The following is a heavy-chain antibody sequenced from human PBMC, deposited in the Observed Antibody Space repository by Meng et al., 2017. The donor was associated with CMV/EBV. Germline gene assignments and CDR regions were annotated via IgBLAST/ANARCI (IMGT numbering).Heavy chain of an antibody. V-gene: IGHV4-59*12. CDR1: GGSISSYY. J-gene: IGHJ4*02. D-gene: IGHD6-6*01. CDR3: ARDRVAARPFDY. Sequence: SETLSLTCTVSGGSISSYYWSWIRQPPGKGLEWIGYIYYSGSTNYNPSLKSRVTISVDTSKNQFSLKLSSVTAADTAVYYCARDRVAARPFDYWGQGTLVTVSS. CDR2: IYYSGST.